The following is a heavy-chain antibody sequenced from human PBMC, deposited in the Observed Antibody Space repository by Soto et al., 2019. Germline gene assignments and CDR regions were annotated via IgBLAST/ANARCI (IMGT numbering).Heavy chain of an antibody. CDR2: IWYDGSNK. J-gene: IGHJ6*03. Sequence: QVQLVESGGGVVQPGRSLRLSCAASGFTFSSYGMHWVRQAPGKGLEWVAVIWYDGSNKYYGDSVKGRFTISRDNSKNTLYLQMNSLRAEDTAVYYCAREKQLLGIYYYYYYMDVWGKGTTVTVSS. V-gene: IGHV3-33*01. CDR3: AREKQLLGIYYYYYYMDV. CDR1: GFTFSSYG. D-gene: IGHD2-2*01.